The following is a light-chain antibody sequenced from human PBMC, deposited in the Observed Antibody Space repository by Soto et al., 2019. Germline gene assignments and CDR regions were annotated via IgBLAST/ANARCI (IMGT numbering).Light chain of an antibody. Sequence: DIQMTHSPSSLSASLGDRVTINCRASQTISSYLNWYQQKPGRAPKLLIFAASSLQSGVPSRFSGSRSGPDFTLTISSLQPEDFATYYCQQSYSSPPTFGQGTKVDIK. V-gene: IGKV1-39*01. CDR1: QTISSY. CDR2: AAS. CDR3: QQSYSSPPT. J-gene: IGKJ1*01.